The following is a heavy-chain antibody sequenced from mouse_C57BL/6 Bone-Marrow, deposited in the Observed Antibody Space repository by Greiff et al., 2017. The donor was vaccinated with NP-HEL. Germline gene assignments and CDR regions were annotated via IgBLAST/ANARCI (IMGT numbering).Heavy chain of an antibody. CDR2: IYPGSGST. Sequence: VQLQQPGAELVKPGASVKMSCKASGYTFTSYWITWVKQRPGQGLEWIGDIYPGSGSTNYNEKFKSKATLTVDTSSSTAYMQLSSLTSEDSAVYYCARERLRTQGYFDYWGQGTTLTVSS. CDR1: GYTFTSYW. V-gene: IGHV1-55*01. CDR3: ARERLRTQGYFDY. D-gene: IGHD3-2*02. J-gene: IGHJ2*01.